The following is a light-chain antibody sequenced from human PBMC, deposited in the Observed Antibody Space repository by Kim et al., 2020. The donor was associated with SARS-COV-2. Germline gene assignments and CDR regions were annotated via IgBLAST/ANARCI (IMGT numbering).Light chain of an antibody. J-gene: IGKJ1*01. Sequence: EIVLTQSPGTLSLSPGERVTLSCRASQSVKNNYLAWYQHKPGQPPRLLIYGASSRATGIPDRVTGSASGTDFTLTISRLEPEDFAVYYCKQYGRAPRTFGQGTKVDIK. CDR3: KQYGRAPRT. CDR1: QSVKNNY. CDR2: GAS. V-gene: IGKV3-20*01.